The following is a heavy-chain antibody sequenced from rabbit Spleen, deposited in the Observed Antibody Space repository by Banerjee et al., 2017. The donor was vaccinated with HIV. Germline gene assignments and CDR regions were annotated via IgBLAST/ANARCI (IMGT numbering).Heavy chain of an antibody. J-gene: IGHJ4*01. CDR3: ARSSIGNDRFDL. Sequence: QEQLEESGGGLVKPEGSLTLTCTASGFDLSSYYYMYWVRQAPGKGLEWIGTISTGGTTVYASWAKGRFTISKTSSTTVTLQMTSLTAADTATYFCARSSIGNDRFDLWGPGTLVTVS. CDR1: GFDLSSYYY. CDR2: ISTGGTT. D-gene: IGHD1-1*01. V-gene: IGHV1S45*01.